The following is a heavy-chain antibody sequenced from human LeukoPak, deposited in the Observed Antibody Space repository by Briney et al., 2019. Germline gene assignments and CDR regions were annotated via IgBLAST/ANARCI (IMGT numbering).Heavy chain of an antibody. Sequence: GGSLRLSCAASGFPFSAYSMNWVRQAPGKGLEWIAYISGSGTTIFHADSVKGRFTISRDNANQALNLQMSSLTAEDTAVYYCARDTTVGDVTQDFDTWGQGTLVTVSS. J-gene: IGHJ4*02. CDR3: ARDTTVGDVTQDFDT. CDR2: ISGSGTTI. V-gene: IGHV3-48*04. D-gene: IGHD3-3*01. CDR1: GFPFSAYS.